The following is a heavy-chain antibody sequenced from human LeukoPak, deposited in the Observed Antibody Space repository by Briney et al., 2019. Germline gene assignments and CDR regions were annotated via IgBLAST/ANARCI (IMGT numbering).Heavy chain of an antibody. CDR1: GASISSSTYY. V-gene: IGHV4-39*07. CDR2: IYYSGST. J-gene: IGHJ4*02. CDR3: ARAETAIVLMVYAYFDY. D-gene: IGHD2-8*01. Sequence: SETLSLTCTVSGASISSSTYYWGWIRQPPGKGLEWIGSIYYSGSTYYNPSLKSRVTISVDTSKNQFSLKLSSVTAADTAVYYCARAETAIVLMVYAYFDYWGQGTLVTVSS.